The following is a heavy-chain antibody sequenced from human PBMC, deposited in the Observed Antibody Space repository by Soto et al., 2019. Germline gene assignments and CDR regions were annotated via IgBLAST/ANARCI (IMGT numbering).Heavy chain of an antibody. CDR2: INPNSGGT. J-gene: IGHJ6*02. D-gene: IGHD2-2*01. CDR1: GYTFTGYY. V-gene: IGHV1-2*02. CDR3: ASRYCSSTRCHYGMDV. Sequence: ASVKVSCKASGYTFTGYYMHWVRQAPGQGLEWMGWINPNSGGTNYAQKFQGRVTMTGDTSISTAYMELSRLRSDDTAVYYCASRYCSSTRCHYGMDVWGQGTTVTVSS.